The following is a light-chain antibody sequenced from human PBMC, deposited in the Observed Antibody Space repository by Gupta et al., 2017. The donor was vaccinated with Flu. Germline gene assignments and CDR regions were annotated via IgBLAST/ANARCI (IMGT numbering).Light chain of an antibody. J-gene: IGKJ3*01. CDR3: QHYKTWPPVT. Sequence: EVLMTQSPATLSVSPGERATLSCRASQSVSNKLAWYQQKPGQAPRLLIYDASTRATGIPARFSGSGYGTEFTLTISSRQLEDFALYFCQHYKTWPPVTFAPGTKVDVK. CDR2: DAS. CDR1: QSVSNK. V-gene: IGKV3-15*01.